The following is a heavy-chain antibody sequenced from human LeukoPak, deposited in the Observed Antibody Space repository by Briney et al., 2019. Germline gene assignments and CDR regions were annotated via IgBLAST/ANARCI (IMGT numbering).Heavy chain of an antibody. CDR1: GFTFTKYS. D-gene: IGHD3-10*01. V-gene: IGHV3-48*01. CDR3: ARRKSTTMVRGGVDY. Sequence: GGSLRLSCAASGFTFTKYSMHWVRQTPGKGLEWISYISSGSTTIHYTDSVKGRFTISRDNAKNSLYLQMNSLRAEDTAVYYCARRKSTTMVRGGVDYWGQGTLVTVSS. CDR2: ISSGSTTI. J-gene: IGHJ4*02.